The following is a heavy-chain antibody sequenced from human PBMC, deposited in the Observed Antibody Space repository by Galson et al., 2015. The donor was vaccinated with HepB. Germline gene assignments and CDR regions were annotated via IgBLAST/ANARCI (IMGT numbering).Heavy chain of an antibody. D-gene: IGHD1-26*01. CDR2: INSDGSST. CDR3: ARGNSGNAFDI. V-gene: IGHV3-74*01. Sequence: SLRLSCAASGFTFSSYWMHWVRQPPGKGLAWVSRINSDGSSTIHADSVKGRFTISRDNRKNTLYLQMNSLRAEDTAVYYCARGNSGNAFDIWGQGTMVTVSS. J-gene: IGHJ3*02. CDR1: GFTFSSYW.